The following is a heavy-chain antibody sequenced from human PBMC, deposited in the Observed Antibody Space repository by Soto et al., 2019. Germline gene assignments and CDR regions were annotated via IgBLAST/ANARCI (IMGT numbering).Heavy chain of an antibody. CDR3: ASMQRGYFAS. CDR1: GFIVDDYA. Sequence: GGSLRLSCVGSGFIVDDYAMHWVRQAPGKGLEWVSGISANGDNKDYADSVAGRFSISTDSSKTTVSLQMNSLRPDDTGIYFCASMQRGYFASWGQATVVTVSS. V-gene: IGHV3-20*04. J-gene: IGHJ4*02. CDR2: ISANGDNK. D-gene: IGHD6-25*01.